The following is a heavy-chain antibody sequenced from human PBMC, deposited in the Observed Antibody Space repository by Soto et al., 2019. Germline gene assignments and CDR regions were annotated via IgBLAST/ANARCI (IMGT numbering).Heavy chain of an antibody. J-gene: IGHJ5*02. V-gene: IGHV1-2*02. D-gene: IGHD6-6*01. CDR1: GFSFTGYY. Sequence: ASVKVSCKASGFSFTGYYIHWLRQAPGQGLEWMGWINAHSGGTEYAQKLQGRVTLTRDTSISTAYMTLSSLRSDDTAIYYYAKDLTRQLAYWLDPWGQGTQVTVSS. CDR2: INAHSGGT. CDR3: AKDLTRQLAYWLDP.